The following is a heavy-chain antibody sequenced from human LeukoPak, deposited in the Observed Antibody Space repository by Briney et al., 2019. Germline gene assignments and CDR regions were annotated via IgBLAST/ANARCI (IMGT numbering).Heavy chain of an antibody. V-gene: IGHV4-4*07. CDR1: GGSISSYY. CDR3: ARSTEGWFDS. J-gene: IGHJ5*01. Sequence: SETLSLTCAVSGGSISSYYGSWIRQPAGKGLEWIGRIYSSGSTNYNPSLKGRVTLSVDTSKNQFSLKLSSVTAADTAVYYCARSTEGWFDSWGQGTLVTVSS. CDR2: IYSSGST.